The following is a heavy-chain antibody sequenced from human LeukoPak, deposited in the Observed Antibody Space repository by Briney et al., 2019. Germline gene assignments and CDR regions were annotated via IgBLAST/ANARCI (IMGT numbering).Heavy chain of an antibody. J-gene: IGHJ4*02. CDR3: AKGKISGGSCYLDY. CDR1: GFTFSSYA. V-gene: IGHV3-23*01. D-gene: IGHD2-15*01. Sequence: PGGSLRLSCAASGFTFSSYAMSWVRRAPGKGLEWVSAISGSGGSTYYADSVKGRFTISRDNSKNTLYLQMNSLRAEDTAVYYCAKGKISGGSCYLDYWGQGTLVTVSS. CDR2: ISGSGGST.